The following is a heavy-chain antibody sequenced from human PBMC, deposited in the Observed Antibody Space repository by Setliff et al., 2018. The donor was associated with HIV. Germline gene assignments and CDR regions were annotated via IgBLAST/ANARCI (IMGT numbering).Heavy chain of an antibody. CDR2: ISAHNGHT. V-gene: IGHV1-18*01. CDR3: ARGVPADAYAFDI. D-gene: IGHD2-2*01. Sequence: VASVKVSCKASGYSFTSYVFTWVRQAPGQGLEWMGWISAHNGHTDYAQKFQDRVTMSTDTSTTTAFMELMSLISDDTAVYYCARGVPADAYAFDIWGQGTLVTVSS. CDR1: GYSFTSYV. J-gene: IGHJ3*02.